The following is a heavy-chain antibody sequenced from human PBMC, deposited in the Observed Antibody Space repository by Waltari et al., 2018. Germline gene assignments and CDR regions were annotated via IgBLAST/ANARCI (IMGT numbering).Heavy chain of an antibody. D-gene: IGHD6-19*01. CDR3: AKDGRYSSGWYDY. J-gene: IGHJ4*02. V-gene: IGHV3-43*01. CDR1: GFTFDDYT. CDR2: ISWDGGST. Sequence: EVQLVESGGVVVQPGGSLRLSCAASGFTFDDYTMHWVRQAPGKGLEWVSLISWDGGSTYYADSVKGRFTISRDNSKNSLYLQMNSLRTEDTALYYCAKDGRYSSGWYDYWGQGTLVTVSS.